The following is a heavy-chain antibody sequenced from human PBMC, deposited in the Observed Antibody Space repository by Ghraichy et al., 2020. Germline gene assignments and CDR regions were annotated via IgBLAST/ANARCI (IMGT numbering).Heavy chain of an antibody. D-gene: IGHD2-15*01. CDR3: AIEVVAATDWFDP. CDR2: ISSSGSTI. J-gene: IGHJ5*02. Sequence: GESLNISCAASGFTFSDYYMSWIRQAPGKGLEWVSYISSSGSTIYYADSVKGRFTISRDNAKNSLYLQMNSLRAEDTAVYYCAIEVVAATDWFDPWGQGTLVTVSS. CDR1: GFTFSDYY. V-gene: IGHV3-11*01.